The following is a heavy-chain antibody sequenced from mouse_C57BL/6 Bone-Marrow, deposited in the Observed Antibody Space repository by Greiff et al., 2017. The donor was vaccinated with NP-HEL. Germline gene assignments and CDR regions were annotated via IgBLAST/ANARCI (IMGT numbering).Heavy chain of an antibody. Sequence: EVKLMESGPVLVKPGASVKMSCKASGYTFTDYYMNWVKQSHGKSLEWIGVINPYNGGTSYNQKFKGKATLTVDKSSSTAYMELNSLTSEDSAVYYCARGRDYYDYDPFAYWGQGTLVTVSA. CDR3: ARGRDYYDYDPFAY. D-gene: IGHD2-4*01. J-gene: IGHJ3*01. V-gene: IGHV1-19*01. CDR1: GYTFTDYY. CDR2: INPYNGGT.